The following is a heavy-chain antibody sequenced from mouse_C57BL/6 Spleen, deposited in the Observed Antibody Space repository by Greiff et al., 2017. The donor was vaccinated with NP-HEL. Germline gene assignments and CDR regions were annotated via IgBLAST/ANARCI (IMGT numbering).Heavy chain of an antibody. CDR3: AIYYYGSSSYYYAMDY. CDR1: GYTFTSYW. V-gene: IGHV1-69*01. J-gene: IGHJ4*01. CDR2: IDPSDSYT. Sequence: QVQLQQPGAELVMPGASVKLSCKASGYTFTSYWMHWVKQRPGQGLEWIGEIDPSDSYTNYNQKFKGKSTLTVDKSSSTAYMQLSSLTSEDSAVYYCAIYYYGSSSYYYAMDYWGQGTSVTVSS. D-gene: IGHD1-1*01.